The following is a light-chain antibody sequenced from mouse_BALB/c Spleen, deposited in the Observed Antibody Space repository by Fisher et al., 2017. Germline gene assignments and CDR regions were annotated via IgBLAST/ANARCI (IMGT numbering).Light chain of an antibody. Sequence: IVLTQTPAIMSASPGEKVTMTCSASSSVSYMYWYQQKPGSSPKPWIYRTSNLASGVPARFSGSGSGTSYSLTISSMEAEDVATYYCQQWSSNPLTFGAGTKLELK. CDR2: RTS. V-gene: IGKV4-68*01. J-gene: IGKJ5*01. CDR3: QQWSSNPLT. CDR1: SSVSY.